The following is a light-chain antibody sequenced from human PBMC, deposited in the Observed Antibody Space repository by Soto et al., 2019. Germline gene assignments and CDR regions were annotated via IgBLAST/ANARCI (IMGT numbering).Light chain of an antibody. CDR1: QSISSW. CDR2: DAS. CDR3: QQYNSYSL. Sequence: IWMTQSPSLLSASTGDRVTITCRASQSISSWLAWYQQKPGKAPKLLIYDASSLESGVPSRFSGSGSGTEFTLIISSLQPDDFATYYCQQYNSYSLFGGGTKVDIK. J-gene: IGKJ4*01. V-gene: IGKV1-5*01.